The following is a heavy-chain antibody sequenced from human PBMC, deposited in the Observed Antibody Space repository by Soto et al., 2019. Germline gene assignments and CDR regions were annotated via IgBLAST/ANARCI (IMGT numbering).Heavy chain of an antibody. CDR3: AGDAPGAAPY. D-gene: IGHD6-13*01. CDR1: GGPIIHGDSY. J-gene: IGHJ4*02. V-gene: IGHV4-31*03. CDR2: INYRGTT. Sequence: QVQLQESGPGLVKPSQTLSLTCTVSGGPIIHGDSYLNWIRQHPEKGLEWMGYINYRGTTNYNPALKSRILISIHTSKNQFSLRLTSVPAANTAVYYCAGDAPGAAPYWGQGTLVTVSS.